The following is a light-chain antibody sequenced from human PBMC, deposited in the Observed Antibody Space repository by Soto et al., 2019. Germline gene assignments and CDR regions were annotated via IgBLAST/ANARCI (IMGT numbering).Light chain of an antibody. Sequence: ERIMTQSPATLSVSPGESATLSCRASQSVSSNLARYQQKPGQAPRLLIYGVSTRATGIPARFSGSGSETKFTLTISSLEPEDFAVYYCQQYDSSPKTFGQGTKVDI. CDR2: GVS. CDR3: QQYDSSPKT. V-gene: IGKV3-15*01. J-gene: IGKJ1*01. CDR1: QSVSSN.